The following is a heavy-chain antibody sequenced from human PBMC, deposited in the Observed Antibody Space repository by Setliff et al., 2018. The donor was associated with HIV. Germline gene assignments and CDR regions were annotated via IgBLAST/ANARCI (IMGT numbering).Heavy chain of an antibody. Sequence: SETLSLTCTVSGGSISSYYWSWIRQPPGKGLEWIGYIYYSGRTDYRPSLKSRLTVSLDTSKNQLSLKLTSVTAADTAVYYCARVEVIAVAGSRFNSYYIDVWGKGTSVTVSS. D-gene: IGHD6-19*01. CDR2: IYYSGRT. CDR1: GGSISSYY. CDR3: ARVEVIAVAGSRFNSYYIDV. J-gene: IGHJ6*03. V-gene: IGHV4-59*08.